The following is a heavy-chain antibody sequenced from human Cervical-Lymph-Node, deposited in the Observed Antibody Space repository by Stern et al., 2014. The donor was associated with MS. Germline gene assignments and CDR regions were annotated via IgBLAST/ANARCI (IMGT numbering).Heavy chain of an antibody. D-gene: IGHD1-26*01. Sequence: EMQLVESGGGLVQPGGSLRLSCAASGFTLSSYSMNWVRQAPGKGLEWVSYISSSGSTTYYADSVKGRFTISRDNAKNSLYLQINSLRDEDTAMYYCARGGGSYRFDYWGQGTLVTVSS. J-gene: IGHJ4*02. CDR1: GFTLSSYS. V-gene: IGHV3-48*02. CDR2: ISSSGSTT. CDR3: ARGGGSYRFDY.